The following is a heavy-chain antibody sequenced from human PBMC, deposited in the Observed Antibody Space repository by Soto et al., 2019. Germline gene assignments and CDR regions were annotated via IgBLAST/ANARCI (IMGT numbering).Heavy chain of an antibody. D-gene: IGHD2-15*01. J-gene: IGHJ4*02. CDR3: ARDGYCSGGSCFDY. Sequence: ASVKVSCKASGGTFSSYAISWVRQAPGQGLEWMGWISAYNGNTNYAQKLQGRVTMTTDTSTSTAYMELRSLRSDDTAVYYCARDGYCSGGSCFDYWGQGTLVTVSS. CDR2: ISAYNGNT. CDR1: GGTFSSYA. V-gene: IGHV1-18*01.